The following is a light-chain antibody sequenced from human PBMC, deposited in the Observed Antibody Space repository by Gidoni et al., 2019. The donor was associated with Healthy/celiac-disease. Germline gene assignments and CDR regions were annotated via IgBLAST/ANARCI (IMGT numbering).Light chain of an antibody. V-gene: IGKV1-33*01. CDR3: QQYDNPLLT. CDR1: QDISNY. Sequence: IQITHSPSSLSASVGDRVTITCQASQDISNYLNWYQQKPGKAPKLLIYDASNLETGVPSRFSGSGSGTDFTFTISSLQPEDIATYYCQQYDNPLLTFGGGTKVEIK. J-gene: IGKJ4*01. CDR2: DAS.